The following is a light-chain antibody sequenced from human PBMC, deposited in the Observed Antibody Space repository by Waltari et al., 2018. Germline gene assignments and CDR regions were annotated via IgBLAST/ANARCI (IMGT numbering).Light chain of an antibody. CDR3: QNYDRAPWT. V-gene: IGKV1-27*01. J-gene: IGKJ1*01. Sequence: DIQMTQSPSSLSASVGDRVIITCRASQGISTHLAWYQKKPGKVPSLLIFGTSTLQSGVPSRFSGSGFGTEFTLIISSLQTEDVASYYCQNYDRAPWTFGQGTKVEIK. CDR1: QGISTH. CDR2: GTS.